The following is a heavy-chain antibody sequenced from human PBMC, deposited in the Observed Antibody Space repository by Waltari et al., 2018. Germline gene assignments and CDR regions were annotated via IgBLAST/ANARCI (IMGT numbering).Heavy chain of an antibody. CDR1: GYSISSGSY. J-gene: IGHJ4*02. CDR3: ARDAWIQLWPRFDY. V-gene: IGHV4-38-2*02. CDR2: IYHSGST. D-gene: IGHD5-18*01. Sequence: QVQLQESGPGLVKPSETLSLTCAVPGYSISSGSYWGWIRQPPGKGLEWIGSIYHSGSTYYNPSLKSRVTISVDTSKNQFSLKLSSVTAADTAVYYCARDAWIQLWPRFDYWGQGTLVTVSS.